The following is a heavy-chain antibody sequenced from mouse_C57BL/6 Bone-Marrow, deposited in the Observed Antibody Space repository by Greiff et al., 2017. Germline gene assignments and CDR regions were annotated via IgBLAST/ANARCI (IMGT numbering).Heavy chain of an antibody. CDR2: FYPGSGSI. Sequence: VKLMESGAELVKPGASVKLSCKASGYTFTEYTIHWVKQRSGQGLEWIGWFYPGSGSIKYNEKFKDKATLTADKSSSTVYMELSRLTSEDSAFYFCARHEDQGGTYYYGSWFAYWGQGTLVTVSA. J-gene: IGHJ3*01. V-gene: IGHV1-62-2*01. CDR3: ARHEDQGGTYYYGSWFAY. D-gene: IGHD1-1*01. CDR1: GYTFTEYT.